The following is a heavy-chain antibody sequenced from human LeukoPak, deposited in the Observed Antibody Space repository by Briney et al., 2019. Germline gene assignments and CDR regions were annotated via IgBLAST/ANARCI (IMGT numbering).Heavy chain of an antibody. CDR2: IYYSGST. CDR1: GGSISSSSYY. D-gene: IGHD3-16*01. CDR3: ARVSYDYVWGSYSHYFDY. Sequence: SETLSLTCTVSGGSISSSSYYWGWIRQPPGKGLEWIGSIYYSGSTYYNPSLKSRVTISVDTSKNQFSLKLSSVTAADTAVYYCARVSYDYVWGSYSHYFDYWGQGTLVTVSS. V-gene: IGHV4-39*07. J-gene: IGHJ4*02.